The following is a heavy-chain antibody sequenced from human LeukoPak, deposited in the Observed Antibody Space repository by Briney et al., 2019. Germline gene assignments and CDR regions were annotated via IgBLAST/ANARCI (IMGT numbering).Heavy chain of an antibody. CDR3: ARARSSSSAVPWYFDY. Sequence: PSETLSLTCSVSGVSMRSSYWTWIRQAPGKGLEWIGYIYRTGSTNYNPSLRSRVTISIDTSKSEFSLRLSSVTAADTAVYYCARARSSSSAVPWYFDYWGQGTLVTVSS. V-gene: IGHV4-59*01. J-gene: IGHJ4*02. CDR1: GVSMRSSY. CDR2: IYRTGST. D-gene: IGHD6-6*01.